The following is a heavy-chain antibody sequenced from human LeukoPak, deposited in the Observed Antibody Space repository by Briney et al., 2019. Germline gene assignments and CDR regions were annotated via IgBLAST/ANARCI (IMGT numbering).Heavy chain of an antibody. CDR1: GGSISSSSYY. J-gene: IGHJ3*02. V-gene: IGHV4-39*01. CDR2: IYYSGST. Sequence: PSETLSLTCTVSGGSISSSSYYWGWIRQPPGKGLEWIGSIYYSGSTYYNPSLKSRVTISVDTSKNQFSLKLSSVTAADTAVYYCARVMRYDILTGNDAFDIWGQGTMVTVSS. CDR3: ARVMRYDILTGNDAFDI. D-gene: IGHD3-9*01.